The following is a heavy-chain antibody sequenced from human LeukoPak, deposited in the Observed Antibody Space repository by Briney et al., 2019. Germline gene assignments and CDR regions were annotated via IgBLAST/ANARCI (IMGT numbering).Heavy chain of an antibody. V-gene: IGHV3-48*03. CDR3: ARDALWSTFGMNV. CDR2: ISSSGSTI. J-gene: IGHJ6*04. D-gene: IGHD3-10*01. CDR1: GFTFSSYE. Sequence: GSLRLSCAASGFTFSSYEMNWVRQAPGKGLEWVSYISSSGSTIYYADSVKGRFTISRDHAKNSLYLQMNSLRAEDTAVYYCARDALWSTFGMNVWGKGTTVTVSS.